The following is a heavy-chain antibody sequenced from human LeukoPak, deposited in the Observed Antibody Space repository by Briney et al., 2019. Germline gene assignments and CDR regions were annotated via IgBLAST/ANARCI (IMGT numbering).Heavy chain of an antibody. J-gene: IGHJ4*02. CDR1: GGSISSYY. V-gene: IGHV4-59*01. Sequence: PSETLSLTCTVSGGSISSYYWSWIRQPPGKGLEWIGYIYYSGSTNYNPSLKSRVTISVDTSKNQFSLKLSSVTAADTAVYYCARGGISMVPTDYWGQGTLVTVSS. CDR3: ARGGISMVPTDY. CDR2: IYYSGST. D-gene: IGHD3-10*01.